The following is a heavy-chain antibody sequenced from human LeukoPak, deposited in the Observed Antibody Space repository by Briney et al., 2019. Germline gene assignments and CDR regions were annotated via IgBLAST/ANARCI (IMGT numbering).Heavy chain of an antibody. J-gene: IGHJ4*02. D-gene: IGHD5-12*01. CDR2: IYYSGST. Sequence: PSQTLSLTCTVSGGSISSGDYYWSWIRQPPGKGLEWIGYIYYSGSTNYNPSLKSRVTISVDTSKNQFSLKLSSVTAADTAVYYCAREGRGYEIPFDYWGQGTLVTVSS. CDR1: GGSISSGDYY. CDR3: AREGRGYEIPFDY. V-gene: IGHV4-61*08.